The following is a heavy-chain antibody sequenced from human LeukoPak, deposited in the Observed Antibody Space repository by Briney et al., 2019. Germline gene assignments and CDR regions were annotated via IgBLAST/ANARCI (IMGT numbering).Heavy chain of an antibody. V-gene: IGHV4-59*08. J-gene: IGHJ4*02. Sequence: SKTLSLTCTVSGGSISSYYWSWIRQPPGKGLEWIGYIYYSGSTNYNPSLKSRVTISVDTSKNQFSLKLSSVTAADTAVYYCARQLDLFDYWGQGTLVTVSS. CDR1: GGSISSYY. CDR3: ARQLDLFDY. CDR2: IYYSGST. D-gene: IGHD3/OR15-3a*01.